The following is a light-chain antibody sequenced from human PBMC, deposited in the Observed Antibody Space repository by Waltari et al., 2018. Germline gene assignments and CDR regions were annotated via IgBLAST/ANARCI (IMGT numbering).Light chain of an antibody. V-gene: IGKV3-20*01. Sequence: IMLTQSPGTLSLSPGERATLSCRASQSISRYLAWYQQNPGQAPRLLIYGASTRATGIPDRFSGSGSGTDFRLTISGLEPEDSAVYYCQHHFRLPATFGQGTKVEIK. CDR3: QHHFRLPAT. CDR2: GAS. J-gene: IGKJ1*01. CDR1: QSISRY.